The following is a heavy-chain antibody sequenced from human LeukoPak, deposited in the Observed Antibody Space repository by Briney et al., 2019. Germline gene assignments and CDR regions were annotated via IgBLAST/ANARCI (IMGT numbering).Heavy chain of an antibody. V-gene: IGHV1-46*03. D-gene: IGHD6-19*01. CDR2: INPSGGST. J-gene: IGHJ4*02. CDR1: GYTFTSYH. Sequence: GASVKVSCKASGYTFTSYHMHWVRPAPGQGLEWMGIINPSGGSTSYAQKFQGRVTMTRDTSTSTVYMELSSLRSEDTAVYYCAREDSGWQTDYWGQGTLVTVSS. CDR3: AREDSGWQTDY.